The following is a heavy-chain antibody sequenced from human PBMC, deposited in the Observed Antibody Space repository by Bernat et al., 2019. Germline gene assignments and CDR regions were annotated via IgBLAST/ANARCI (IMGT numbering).Heavy chain of an antibody. J-gene: IGHJ4*02. V-gene: IGHV3-21*01. CDR2: ISSSGTYI. Sequence: EVQLVESGGGLVKPGGSLTLSCAASGFTFTCCSMNWVRQAPGKGLEWVSSISSSGTYIYYADSVKGRFPISRDNARNSLYLQLNSLRADDTAVYYCARGSGNYGHYYFDSWGQGTLVTVSS. CDR3: ARGSGNYGHYYFDS. D-gene: IGHD3-10*01. CDR1: GFTFTCCS.